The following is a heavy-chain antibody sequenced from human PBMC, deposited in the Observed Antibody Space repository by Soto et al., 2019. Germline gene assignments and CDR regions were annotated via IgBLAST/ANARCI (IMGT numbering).Heavy chain of an antibody. CDR1: GDSVSSNTAA. V-gene: IGHV6-1*01. Sequence: SQTLSLTCAISGDSVSSNTAAWNWIRSSPSRGLEWLGRTYRSNWRHDYAVSVKSRITVNPDTSKNHFSLQLNSVTPDDTAVYYCERGVAGSGFDLWGQGTMVTVYS. J-gene: IGHJ4*02. D-gene: IGHD6-19*01. CDR3: ERGVAGSGFDL. CDR2: TYRSNWRH.